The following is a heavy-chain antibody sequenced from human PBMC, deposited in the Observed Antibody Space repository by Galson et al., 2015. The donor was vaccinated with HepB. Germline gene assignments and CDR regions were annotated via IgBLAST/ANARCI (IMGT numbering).Heavy chain of an antibody. CDR3: ARDMDYDILTGYHTNLDY. Sequence: SLRLSCAASGFTFSSYSMNWVRQAPGKGLEWVSSISSSSSYIYYADSVKGRFTISRDNAKNSLYLQMNSLRAEDTAVYYCARDMDYDILTGYHTNLDYWGQGTLVTVSS. J-gene: IGHJ4*02. V-gene: IGHV3-21*01. CDR1: GFTFSSYS. CDR2: ISSSSSYI. D-gene: IGHD3-9*01.